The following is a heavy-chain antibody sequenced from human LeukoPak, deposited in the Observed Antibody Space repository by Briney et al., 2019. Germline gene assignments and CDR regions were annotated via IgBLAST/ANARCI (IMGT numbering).Heavy chain of an antibody. CDR1: GFTFSRHC. J-gene: IGHJ4*02. CDR3: MAESSTPWAGY. CDR2: IKQDGRVK. V-gene: IGHV3-7*01. D-gene: IGHD6-19*01. Sequence: PGGSLRLSCGDSGFTFSRHCVDGVRQAPGKGLEGVANIKQDGRVKNYVDSVRGGFTISRDNAKNSLYPQMTSLRAEDTAVYYCMAESSTPWAGYCGEGTLATVSS.